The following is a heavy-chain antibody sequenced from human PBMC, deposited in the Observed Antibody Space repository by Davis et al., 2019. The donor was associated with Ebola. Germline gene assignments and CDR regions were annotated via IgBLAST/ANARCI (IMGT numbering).Heavy chain of an antibody. D-gene: IGHD3-10*01. V-gene: IGHV4-59*08. CDR3: ARSRVTMVRGNNWFDP. J-gene: IGHJ5*02. CDR1: GGSISSYY. Sequence: MPSETLSLTCTVSGGSISSYYWSWIRQPPGKGLEWIGYIYYSGSTNYNPSLKSRVTISVDTSKNQFSLKLSSVTAADTAVYDCARSRVTMVRGNNWFDPWGQGTLVTVSS. CDR2: IYYSGST.